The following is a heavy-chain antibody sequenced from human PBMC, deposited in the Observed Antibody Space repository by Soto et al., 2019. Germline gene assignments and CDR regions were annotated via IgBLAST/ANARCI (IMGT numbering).Heavy chain of an antibody. D-gene: IGHD2-15*01. CDR3: ARLSPGVVAATPNYYYGMDV. J-gene: IGHJ6*02. CDR2: IYPGDSDT. Sequence: PGESLKISCKGSGYSFTSYWIGWVRQMPGKGLEWMGIIYPGDSDTRYSPSFQGQVTISADKSISTAYLQWSSLKASDTAMYYCARLSPGVVAATPNYYYGMDVWGQGTTVTVSS. CDR1: GYSFTSYW. V-gene: IGHV5-51*01.